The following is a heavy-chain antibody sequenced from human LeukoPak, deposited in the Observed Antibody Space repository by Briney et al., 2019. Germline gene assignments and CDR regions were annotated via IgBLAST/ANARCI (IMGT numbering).Heavy chain of an antibody. J-gene: IGHJ6*02. Sequence: ASVKVSCKASGYTFTGYYMHWVRQAPGQGLEWMGWMNPHSGHAGYTQKFQGRVSMTRDTSISTAHMELSSLRSQDTAVYYCVRVQSGSYARYGMDVWGQGTTVTVSS. V-gene: IGHV1-8*02. D-gene: IGHD1-26*01. CDR2: MNPHSGHA. CDR1: GYTFTGYY. CDR3: VRVQSGSYARYGMDV.